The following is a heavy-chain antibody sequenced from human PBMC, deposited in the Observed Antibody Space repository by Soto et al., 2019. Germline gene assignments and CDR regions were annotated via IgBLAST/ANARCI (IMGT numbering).Heavy chain of an antibody. CDR2: IYYSGST. J-gene: IGHJ6*03. Sequence: QVQLQESGPGLVKPSETLSLTCPVSGGSISSYYWSWIRQPPGKGLEWIGYIYYSGSTNYNPSLKSRVTISVDTSKNQFSLKLSSVTAADTAVYYCARVGVPAATYYYYYMDVWGKGTTVTVSS. CDR1: GGSISSYY. V-gene: IGHV4-59*01. D-gene: IGHD2-2*01. CDR3: ARVGVPAATYYYYYMDV.